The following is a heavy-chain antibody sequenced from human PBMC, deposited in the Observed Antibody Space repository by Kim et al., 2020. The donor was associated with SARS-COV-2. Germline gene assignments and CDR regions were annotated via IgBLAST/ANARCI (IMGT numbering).Heavy chain of an antibody. Sequence: SETLSLTCTVSGGSVSSGSYYWSWIRQPPGKGLEWIGYIYYSGSTNYNPSLKSRVTISVDTSKNQFSLKLSSVTAADTAVYYCAREAVTATPMAFDIWGQGTMVTVSS. CDR3: AREAVTATPMAFDI. V-gene: IGHV4-61*01. J-gene: IGHJ3*02. CDR1: GGSVSSGSYY. CDR2: IYYSGST. D-gene: IGHD2-21*02.